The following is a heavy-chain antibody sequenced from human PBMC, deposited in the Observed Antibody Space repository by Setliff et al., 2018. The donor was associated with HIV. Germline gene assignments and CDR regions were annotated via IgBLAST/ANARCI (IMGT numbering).Heavy chain of an antibody. CDR1: GFTFSSYW. D-gene: IGHD3-22*01. CDR3: ARDHRPYFYDKAWFDP. J-gene: IGHJ5*02. V-gene: IGHV3-74*01. Sequence: GGSLRLSCAASGFTFSSYWMHWVRQAPGKGLVWVSRISSDGITTSYADSVKGRFTISRDNAKNSLFLQMNSLRAEDTAVYYCARDHRPYFYDKAWFDPWGQGTLVTVSS. CDR2: ISSDGITT.